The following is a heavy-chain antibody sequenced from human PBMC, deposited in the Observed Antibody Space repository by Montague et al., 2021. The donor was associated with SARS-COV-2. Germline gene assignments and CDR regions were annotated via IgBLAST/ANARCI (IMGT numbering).Heavy chain of an antibody. D-gene: IGHD3-16*02. CDR2: IYYSGAT. Sequence: TLSLTCSVSGDSISRGQYYWTWIRQTPGKGLEWIGYIYYSGATYYNPFLRSRLTISVDTSKNEFSLKLTSVTAADTAVYYCARESLLGELSFSFDPWGQGTLVTVSS. V-gene: IGHV4-30-4*01. CDR3: ARESLLGELSFSFDP. CDR1: GDSISRGQYY. J-gene: IGHJ5*02.